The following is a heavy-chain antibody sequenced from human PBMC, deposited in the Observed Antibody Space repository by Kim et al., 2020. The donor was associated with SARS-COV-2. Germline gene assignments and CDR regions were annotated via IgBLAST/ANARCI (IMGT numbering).Heavy chain of an antibody. CDR2: IIPIFGTA. J-gene: IGHJ4*02. V-gene: IGHV1-69*13. Sequence: SVKVSCKASGGTFSSYAISWVRQAPGQGLEWMGGIIPIFGTANYAQKFQGRVTITADESTSTAYMELSSLRSEDTAVYYCARDCNYYYDSSAFCYWGQGTLVTVSS. CDR1: GGTFSSYA. D-gene: IGHD3-22*01. CDR3: ARDCNYYYDSSAFCY.